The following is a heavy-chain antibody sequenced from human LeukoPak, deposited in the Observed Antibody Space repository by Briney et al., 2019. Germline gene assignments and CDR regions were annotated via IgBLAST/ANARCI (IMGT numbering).Heavy chain of an antibody. CDR3: ARKYGDYAWFDP. J-gene: IGHJ5*02. V-gene: IGHV4-39*01. Sequence: SEPLSLTCTLSSGSISSSSYYWGWIRQPPGKGLEWIGSIYYSGSTYYNPSLKSRVTISVDTSKNQFSLKLSSVTAADTAVYYCARKYGDYAWFDPWGQGTLVTVSS. CDR2: IYYSGST. CDR1: SGSISSSSYY. D-gene: IGHD4-17*01.